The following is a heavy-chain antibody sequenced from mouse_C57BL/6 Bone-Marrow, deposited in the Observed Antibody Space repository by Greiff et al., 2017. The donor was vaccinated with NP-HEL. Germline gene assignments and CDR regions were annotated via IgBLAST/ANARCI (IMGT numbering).Heavy chain of an antibody. CDR1: GYTFTSYW. CDR3: ARGGYYSSYWYFDV. Sequence: VQLQQPGTELVKPGASVKLSCKASGYTFTSYWMHWVKQRPGQGLEWIGNINPSNGGTNYNEKFKSKATLTVDKASSTAYMRLSSLTSEDSAVYYCARGGYYSSYWYFDVWGTGTTVTVSS. CDR2: INPSNGGT. J-gene: IGHJ1*03. D-gene: IGHD2-3*01. V-gene: IGHV1-53*01.